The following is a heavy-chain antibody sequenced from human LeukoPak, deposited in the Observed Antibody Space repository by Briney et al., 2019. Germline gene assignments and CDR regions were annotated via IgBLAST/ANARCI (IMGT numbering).Heavy chain of an antibody. CDR1: GFPFSSYS. V-gene: IGHV3-33*08. Sequence: GGSLRLSCAASGFPFSSYSMTWVRQAPGKGLEWVAVIWYDGSNKYYADSVKGRFTISRDNSKNTLYLQMNSLRAEDTAVYYCARVFIPGAHPIDYWGQGTLVTVSS. D-gene: IGHD1-26*01. CDR2: IWYDGSNK. CDR3: ARVFIPGAHPIDY. J-gene: IGHJ4*02.